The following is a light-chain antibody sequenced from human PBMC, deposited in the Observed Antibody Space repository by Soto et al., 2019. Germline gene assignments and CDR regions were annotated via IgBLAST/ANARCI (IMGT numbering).Light chain of an antibody. CDR2: EVS. Sequence: QAASVSGSPGQSITISCTGTSSDVGGYNYVSWYQQHPGKAPKLMIYEVSNRPSGVSNRFSGSKSGNTASLTISGLQAEDEADYYCSSTSSSTRVFGGGTKLTVL. J-gene: IGLJ3*02. CDR1: SSDVGGYNY. CDR3: SSTSSSTRV. V-gene: IGLV2-14*01.